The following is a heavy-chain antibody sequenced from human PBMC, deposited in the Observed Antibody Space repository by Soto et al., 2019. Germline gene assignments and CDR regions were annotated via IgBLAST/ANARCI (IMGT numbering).Heavy chain of an antibody. V-gene: IGHV5-51*01. CDR2: INPADSDI. CDR1: GHSFTSNW. CDR3: ARHQRDDASRKIDC. Sequence: GGSLKISCQGSGHSFTSNWIGWVRQMPGKGLEWMGIINPADSDIKYSPSFQGQVTISADKSIGTAYLQWSSLKASDTAMYYCARHQRDDASRKIDCWGQGTLVTVSS. J-gene: IGHJ4*02. D-gene: IGHD3-16*01.